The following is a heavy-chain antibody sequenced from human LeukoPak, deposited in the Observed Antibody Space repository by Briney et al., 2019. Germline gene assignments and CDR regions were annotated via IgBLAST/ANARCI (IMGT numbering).Heavy chain of an antibody. V-gene: IGHV3-48*02. J-gene: IGHJ4*02. D-gene: IGHD5-12*01. CDR1: GFTFSTYR. CDR2: ISSSSIT. Sequence: GGSLRLSCAVSGFTFSTYRMNWVRQAPGMGLEWVSYISSSSITYYADSVKGRFTISRDNAKNSLFLQMDSLRDEDTAVYYCARSGYSGYEFDHWGQGTRVTVSS. CDR3: ARSGYSGYEFDH.